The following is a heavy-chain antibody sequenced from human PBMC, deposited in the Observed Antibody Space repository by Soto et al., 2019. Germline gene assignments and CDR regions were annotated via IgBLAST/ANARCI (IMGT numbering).Heavy chain of an antibody. J-gene: IGHJ6*02. D-gene: IGHD3-9*01. CDR3: ARDQLDILTGYYYYGMDV. V-gene: IGHV1-2*04. CDR2: INPNSGGT. CDR1: GYTFTGYY. Sequence: QVQLVQSGAEVKKPGASVKVSCKASGYTFTGYYMHWVRQAPGQGLEWMGWINPNSGGTNYAQESQGSVTMTRATLIVTGXMELSRLRSDDTAVYYCARDQLDILTGYYYYGMDVWGQGTTVTVSS.